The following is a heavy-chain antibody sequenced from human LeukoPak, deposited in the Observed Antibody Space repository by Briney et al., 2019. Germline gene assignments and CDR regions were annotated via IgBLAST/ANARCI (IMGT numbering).Heavy chain of an antibody. D-gene: IGHD2-15*01. V-gene: IGHV5-51*01. Sequence: GESPKISCKGSGYSFTSYWIGWVRQMPGKGLEWMGIIYPGDSDTRYSPSFQGQVTISADKSINTAYLQWSSLKASDTAIYYCAKHTREGASDTPFDYWGQGTLVTVFS. CDR2: IYPGDSDT. CDR3: AKHTREGASDTPFDY. CDR1: GYSFTSYW. J-gene: IGHJ4*02.